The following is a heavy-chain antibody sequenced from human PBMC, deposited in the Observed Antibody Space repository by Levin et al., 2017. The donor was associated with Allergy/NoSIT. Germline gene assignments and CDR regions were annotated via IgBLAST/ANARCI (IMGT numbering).Heavy chain of an antibody. J-gene: IGHJ4*02. D-gene: IGHD3-16*02. Sequence: SETLSLTCAVYGGSFSGYYWSWIRQPPGKGLEWIGEINHSGSTNYNPSLKSRVTISVDTSKNQFSLKLSSVTAADTAVYYCARGRGYDYVWGSDRPEYYFDYWGQGTLVTVSS. CDR3: ARGRGYDYVWGSDRPEYYFDY. CDR2: INHSGST. V-gene: IGHV4-34*01. CDR1: GGSFSGYY.